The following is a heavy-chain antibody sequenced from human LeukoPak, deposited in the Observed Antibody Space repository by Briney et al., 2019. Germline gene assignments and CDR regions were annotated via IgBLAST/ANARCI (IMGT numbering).Heavy chain of an antibody. V-gene: IGHV1-18*01. CDR2: ISAYSGDT. J-gene: IGHJ6*02. CDR3: VRDSPVDTSMVTDYFVMDV. D-gene: IGHD5-18*01. CDR1: GYTFTSYG. Sequence: GASVTVSCKASGYTFTSYGISWVRQAPGQGLEWMGWISAYSGDTNHAQIFQGRVTLTTDTSTDTAHMELRSLRSDDTAVYYCVRDSPVDTSMVTDYFVMDVWGQGTTVTVSS.